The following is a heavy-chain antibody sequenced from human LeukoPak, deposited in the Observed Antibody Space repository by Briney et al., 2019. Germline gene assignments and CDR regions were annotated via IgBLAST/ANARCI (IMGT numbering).Heavy chain of an antibody. CDR1: GGTFSSYA. CDR3: ASSRSSGYYYWFDY. V-gene: IGHV1-69*06. D-gene: IGHD3-22*01. Sequence: GASVKVSCKASGGTFSSYAISWVRQAPGQGLEWMGGIIPIFGTANYAQKFQGRVTITADKSTSTAYMELSSLRSEDTAVYYCASSRSSGYYYWFDYWGQGTLVTVSS. CDR2: IIPIFGTA. J-gene: IGHJ4*02.